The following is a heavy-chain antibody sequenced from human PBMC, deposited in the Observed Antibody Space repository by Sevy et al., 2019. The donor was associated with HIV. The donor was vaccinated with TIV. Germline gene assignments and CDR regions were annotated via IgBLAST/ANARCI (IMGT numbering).Heavy chain of an antibody. Sequence: GGSLRLSCEASGFTFSNYAINWVRQAPGKGLERVSRISGSGDSTFYADSVKGRFTISRDNSKNTVHLQMNSLRVEDTAVYYCAKVVVPADIDPFYYYAYGMDVWGQGTTVTVSS. CDR1: GFTFSNYA. D-gene: IGHD2-2*01. J-gene: IGHJ6*02. CDR2: ISGSGDST. CDR3: AKVVVPADIDPFYYYAYGMDV. V-gene: IGHV3-23*01.